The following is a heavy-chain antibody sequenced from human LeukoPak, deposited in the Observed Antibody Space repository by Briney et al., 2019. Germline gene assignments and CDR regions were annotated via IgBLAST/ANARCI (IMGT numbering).Heavy chain of an antibody. CDR3: TRHSGEGYCSSTSCPNGLFDY. D-gene: IGHD2-2*01. CDR2: IYPGDSDS. CDR1: GYSFTSYC. Sequence: GESLKISCRGSGYSFTSYCIGCVRQMPGKGLQWMVFIYPGDSDSRYCPSFQGQVTISADKSISTAYLQWSSLKASDTAMYYCTRHSGEGYCSSTSCPNGLFDYWGQGTLVTVSS. V-gene: IGHV5-51*01. J-gene: IGHJ4*02.